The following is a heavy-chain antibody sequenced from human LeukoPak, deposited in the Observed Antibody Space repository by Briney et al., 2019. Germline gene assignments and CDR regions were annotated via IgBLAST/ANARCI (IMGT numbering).Heavy chain of an antibody. V-gene: IGHV4-39*07. CDR2: IYYSGST. D-gene: IGHD6-19*01. J-gene: IGHJ4*02. CDR3: ARDGGSGRPPGVFDY. CDR1: GGSISRSSYY. Sequence: SETLSLKCTVSGGSISRSSYYWGWIRQPPRKGLEWIGSIYYSGSTYYNPSLKSRVTISVDTSKNQFSLKLSSVTAADTAVYYCARDGGSGRPPGVFDYWGQGTLVTVSS.